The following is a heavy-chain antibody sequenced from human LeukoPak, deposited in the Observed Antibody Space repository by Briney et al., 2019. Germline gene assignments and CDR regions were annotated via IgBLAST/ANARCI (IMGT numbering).Heavy chain of an antibody. CDR3: ARHRSGWLQSSFDY. J-gene: IGHJ4*02. Sequence: SETLSLTCSVSGGSISSSSSYWGWIRQPPGKGLEWIGSIYYSGSSFNNPALKSRVTISVDTSKNQFSLKLSSVTAADTAVYYCARHRSGWLQSSFDYWGQGTLVTVSS. CDR2: IYYSGSS. D-gene: IGHD5-24*01. CDR1: GGSISSSSSY. V-gene: IGHV4-39*01.